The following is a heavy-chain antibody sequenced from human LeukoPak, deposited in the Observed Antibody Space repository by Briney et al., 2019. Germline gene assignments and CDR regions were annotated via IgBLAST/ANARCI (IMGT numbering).Heavy chain of an antibody. J-gene: IGHJ6*03. CDR3: ARGLLLRFLEWSYYYMDV. D-gene: IGHD3-3*01. V-gene: IGHV1-69*05. Sequence: SVKVSCKASGGTFSSYAISWVRQAPGQGLEWMGGIIPIFGTANYAQKFQGRVTITTDESMSTAYMELSSLRSEDTAVYYCARGLLLRFLEWSYYYMDVWGKGTTVTVSS. CDR1: GGTFSSYA. CDR2: IIPIFGTA.